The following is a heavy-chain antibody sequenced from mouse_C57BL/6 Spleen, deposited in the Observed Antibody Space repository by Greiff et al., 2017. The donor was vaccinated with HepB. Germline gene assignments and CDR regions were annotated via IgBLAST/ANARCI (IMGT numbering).Heavy chain of an antibody. CDR1: GFTFSDYG. V-gene: IGHV5-15*01. CDR3: ARHRDGSSSYFDY. Sequence: EVQLVESGGGLVQPGGSLKLSCAASGFTFSDYGMAWVRQAPRKGPEWVAFISNLAYSSYYADTVTGRFTISRENAKNTLYLEMSSLRSEDTAMYYCARHRDGSSSYFDYWGQGTTLTVSS. CDR2: ISNLAYSS. J-gene: IGHJ2*01. D-gene: IGHD1-1*01.